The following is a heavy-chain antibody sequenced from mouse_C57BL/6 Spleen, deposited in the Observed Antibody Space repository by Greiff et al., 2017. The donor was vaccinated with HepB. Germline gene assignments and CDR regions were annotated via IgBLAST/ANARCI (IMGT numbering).Heavy chain of an antibody. CDR2: INPNNGGT. CDR3: ARYYYVSSSWFAY. J-gene: IGHJ3*01. V-gene: IGHV1-22*01. Sequence: DVKLQESGPELVKPGASVKMSCKASGYTFTDYNMHWVKQSHGKSLEWIGYINPNNGGTSYNQKFKGKATLTVNKSSSTAYMELRSLTSEDSAVYYCARYYYVSSSWFAYWGQGTLVTVSA. CDR1: GYTFTDYN. D-gene: IGHD1-1*01.